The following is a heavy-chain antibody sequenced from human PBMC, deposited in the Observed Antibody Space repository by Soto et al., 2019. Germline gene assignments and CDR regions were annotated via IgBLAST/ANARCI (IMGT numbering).Heavy chain of an antibody. V-gene: IGHV4-30-4*01. J-gene: IGHJ4*02. CDR3: ARVGPYCGGDCFLDFDY. CDR2: IYYSGST. CDR1: GGSISSGDYY. Sequence: QVQLQESGPGLVKPSQTLSLTCTVSGGSISSGDYYWSWIRQPPGKGLEWIGYIYYSGSTYYNPSLMGRVTISADASKNQFYLKLSSVTAADTAVYYCARVGPYCGGDCFLDFDYWGQGTLVTVSS. D-gene: IGHD2-21*02.